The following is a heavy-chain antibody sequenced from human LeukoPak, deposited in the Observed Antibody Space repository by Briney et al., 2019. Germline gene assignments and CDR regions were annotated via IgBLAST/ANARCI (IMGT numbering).Heavy chain of an antibody. Sequence: GGSLRLSCEASGFTFGDYWMTWVRQAPGKGLEGVANIKQDGSENHYVDSVKGRFTISRDNAKNSLYLQMNSLRAEYTAVYYCATYWRHFDWLLSDIWGLGTMVTVSS. J-gene: IGHJ3*02. D-gene: IGHD3-9*01. CDR1: GFTFGDYW. CDR3: ATYWRHFDWLLSDI. CDR2: IKQDGSEN. V-gene: IGHV3-7*05.